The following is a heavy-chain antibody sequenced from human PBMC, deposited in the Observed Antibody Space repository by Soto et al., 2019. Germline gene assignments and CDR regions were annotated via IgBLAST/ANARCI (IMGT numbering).Heavy chain of an antibody. CDR3: ARDRSINWFDP. Sequence: GASVKVSCKASGYTFTSYAMHWVRQAPGQRLEWMGWINAGNGNTKYSQKFQGRVTITRDTSASTAYMELSSLRSEDTAAYYCARDRSINWFDPWGQGTLVTVSS. V-gene: IGHV1-3*01. CDR2: INAGNGNT. J-gene: IGHJ5*02. CDR1: GYTFTSYA.